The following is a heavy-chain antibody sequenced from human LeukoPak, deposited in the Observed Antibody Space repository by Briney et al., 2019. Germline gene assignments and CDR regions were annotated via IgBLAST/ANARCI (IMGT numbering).Heavy chain of an antibody. CDR1: GGSLSSHY. J-gene: IGHJ4*02. CDR3: ARFSSGCSTSSCYLTY. V-gene: IGHV4-59*11. D-gene: IGHD2-2*01. CDR2: IHDTGST. Sequence: WETLSLTCSVSGGSLSSHYWSWIRQPPGKGLELIGHIHDTGSTFYNPSLRGRVTISLDTSNNQFSLKLTSMTAADTAVYYCARFSSGCSTSSCYLTYWGQGTLVTVS.